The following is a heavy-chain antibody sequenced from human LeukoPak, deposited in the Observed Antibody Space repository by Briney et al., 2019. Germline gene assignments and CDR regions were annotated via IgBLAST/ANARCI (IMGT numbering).Heavy chain of an antibody. CDR3: ARQYYYDSSGYRDYFDY. Sequence: PSETLSLTCTVSGGSISSYYWSWIRQPPGKGLEWIGYIYYSGSTNYNPSLKSRVTISVDTSKNQFSLKLSSVTAADTAVYYCARQYYYDSSGYRDYFDYWGQGTLVTVSS. CDR1: GGSISSYY. J-gene: IGHJ4*02. CDR2: IYYSGST. D-gene: IGHD3-22*01. V-gene: IGHV4-59*08.